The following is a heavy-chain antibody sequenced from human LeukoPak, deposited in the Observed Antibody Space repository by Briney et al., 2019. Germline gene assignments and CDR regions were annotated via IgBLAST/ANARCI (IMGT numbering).Heavy chain of an antibody. CDR2: IYYSGST. V-gene: IGHV4-39*07. CDR1: GGSISSSSYY. J-gene: IGHJ4*02. D-gene: IGHD3-22*01. CDR3: ARDAGSLRVGSSGREIDY. Sequence: SETLSLTCTVSGGSISSSSYYWGWIRQPPGKGLEWIGSIYYSGSTYYNPSLKSRVTISVDTSKNQFSLKLSSVIAADTAVYYCARDAGSLRVGSSGREIDYWGQGTLVTVSS.